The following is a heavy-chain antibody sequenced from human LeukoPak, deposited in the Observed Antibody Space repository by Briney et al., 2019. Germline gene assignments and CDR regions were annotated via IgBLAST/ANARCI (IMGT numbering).Heavy chain of an antibody. J-gene: IGHJ6*02. V-gene: IGHV3-30-3*01. CDR1: GFTFSSYA. CDR2: ISYDGSNK. D-gene: IGHD3-3*01. CDR3: ARPSDDFWSGSYYYGMDV. Sequence: GGSLRLSCAAVGFTFSSYAMHWVRQAPGKGLEWVAVISYDGSNKYYADSVKGRFTISRDNSKNTLYLQMNSLRAEDTAVYYCARPSDDFWSGSYYYGMDVWGQGTTVTVSS.